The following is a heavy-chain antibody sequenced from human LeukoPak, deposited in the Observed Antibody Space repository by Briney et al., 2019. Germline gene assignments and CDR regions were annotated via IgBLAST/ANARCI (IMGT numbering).Heavy chain of an antibody. D-gene: IGHD3-9*01. V-gene: IGHV1-46*01. CDR3: ARDQILTHCMDV. CDR1: GYTFTSYY. J-gene: IGHJ6*02. CDR2: INPSGGST. Sequence: ASVKVSCKASGYTFTSYYMHWVRQAPGQGLEWMGIINPSGGSTSYAQKFQGRVTMTRDTSTSTVYMELSSLRSADTAVYYCARDQILTHCMDVWGQGTTVTVSS.